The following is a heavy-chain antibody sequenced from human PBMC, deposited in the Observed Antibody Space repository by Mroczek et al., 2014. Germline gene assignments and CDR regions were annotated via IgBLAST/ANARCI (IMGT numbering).Heavy chain of an antibody. Sequence: QVQLQQWGPGLVKPSETLSLTCTVSGGSISSYYWSWIRQPAGKGLEWIGRIYTSGSTNYNPSLKSRVTMSVDTSKNQFSLKLSSVTAADTAVYYCARGIGRWYYYDSSGYYYYDYWGQGTLVTVSS. V-gene: IGHV4-4*07. CDR2: IYTSGST. CDR3: ARGIGRWYYYDSSGYYYYDY. J-gene: IGHJ4*02. D-gene: IGHD3-22*01. CDR1: GGSISSYY.